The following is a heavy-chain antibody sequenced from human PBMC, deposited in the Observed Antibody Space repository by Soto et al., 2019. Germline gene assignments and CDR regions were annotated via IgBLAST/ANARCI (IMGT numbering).Heavy chain of an antibody. CDR1: GFTFSSYS. J-gene: IGHJ4*02. V-gene: IGHV3-23*01. CDR3: AKKVESGPGSQYFDY. CDR2: FRTGGDDGTT. D-gene: IGHD3-10*01. Sequence: EVQLLESGGGLVQPGGSLRLSCAASGFTFSSYSMSWVRQAPGKGLEWVSGFRTGGDDGTTYYADSVKGRFTISRDNSKNTLFLQMNCLRAEDTAIYYCAKKVESGPGSQYFDYWGQGTLVTVAS.